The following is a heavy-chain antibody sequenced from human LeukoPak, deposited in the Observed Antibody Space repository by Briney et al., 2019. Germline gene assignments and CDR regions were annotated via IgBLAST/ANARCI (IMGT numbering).Heavy chain of an antibody. J-gene: IGHJ1*01. CDR1: GFTFSSYT. CDR3: ARDGKDSMIVVVTAEYFQH. V-gene: IGHV3-21*01. D-gene: IGHD3-22*01. CDR2: ISSSSSYI. Sequence: PGGSLRLSCAASGFTFSSYTMNWVRQAPGKGLEWVSSISSSSSYIYYADSVKGRFTISRDNAKNSLYLQMDSPRAEDTAVYYCARDGKDSMIVVVTAEYFQHWGQGTLVTVSS.